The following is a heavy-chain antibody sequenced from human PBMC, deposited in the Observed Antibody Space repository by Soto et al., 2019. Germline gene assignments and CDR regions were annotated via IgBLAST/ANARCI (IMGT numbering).Heavy chain of an antibody. V-gene: IGHV3-7*01. CDR1: GFTFSSYW. J-gene: IGHJ4*02. Sequence: GGSLRLSCAASGFTFSSYWMNWVRQAPGKGLEWVANIKQDGSEKYYVDSVKGRFTISRDNAKNPLYLQMNSLRAEDTAVYYWASSTSSFDHWGQGTLVTVSS. CDR2: IKQDGSEK. D-gene: IGHD6-6*01. CDR3: ASSTSSFDH.